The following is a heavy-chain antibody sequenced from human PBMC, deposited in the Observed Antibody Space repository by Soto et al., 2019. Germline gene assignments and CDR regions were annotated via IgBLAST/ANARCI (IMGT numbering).Heavy chain of an antibody. D-gene: IGHD3-9*01. J-gene: IGHJ3*01. CDR3: ARDLDYKVLTAYYDALDL. Sequence: EVQLVESGGDLVQPGGSLRLSCTASGFTISTHSLNWVRQAPGKGLEWVANIQQDGSSNYNVDSVKGRFAISRDNAENSLYLQMNSLRAEDTAVYYCARDLDYKVLTAYYDALDLWGQGTMVTVSS. V-gene: IGHV3-7*01. CDR2: IQQDGSSN. CDR1: GFTISTHS.